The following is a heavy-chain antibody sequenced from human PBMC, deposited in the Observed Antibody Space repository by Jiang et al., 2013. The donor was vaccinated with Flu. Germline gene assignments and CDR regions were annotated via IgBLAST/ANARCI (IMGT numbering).Heavy chain of an antibody. V-gene: IGHV4-59*01. CDR2: IHYTGST. CDR1: GGSMRGYY. J-gene: IGHJ3*01. Sequence: LLKPSETLSLTCTVSGGSMRGYYWNWIRQPPGRGPEWIGYIHYTGSTSYSPSLSRRVAISGDTSKNLFSLTVTSVTVADTAAYYCARGQLELLFASNALAAFDVWGPGAMVAVSS. CDR3: ARGQLELLFASNALAAFDV. D-gene: IGHD1-7*01.